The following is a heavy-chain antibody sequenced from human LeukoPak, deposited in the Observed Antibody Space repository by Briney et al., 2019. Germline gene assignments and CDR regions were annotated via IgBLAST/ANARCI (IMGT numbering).Heavy chain of an antibody. D-gene: IGHD4-17*01. J-gene: IGHJ3*02. CDR1: GGSISSYY. CDR3: ARDLLSDYGDYSDAFDI. CDR2: IYYSGST. Sequence: PSETLSLTCTVSGGSISSYYWSWIRQPPGKGLEWIGYIYYSGSTNYNPSLTSRVTISVDTSKNQFSLKLSSVTAADTAVYYCARDLLSDYGDYSDAFDIWGQGTMVTVSS. V-gene: IGHV4-59*01.